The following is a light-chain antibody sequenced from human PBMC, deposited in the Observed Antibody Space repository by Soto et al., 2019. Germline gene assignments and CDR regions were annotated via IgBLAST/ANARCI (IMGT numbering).Light chain of an antibody. CDR3: QQYNNWPPT. CDR2: GAS. J-gene: IGKJ5*01. V-gene: IGKV3-15*01. CDR1: QSVSSN. Sequence: EIVMTQSPATLSVSPGERATLSCRASQSVSSNLAWYQQKPGQAPRLLIYGASTRATDIPARFSGSRFGTEFTLTISSLQSADFAVYYCQQYNNWPPTFGQGTRLEIK.